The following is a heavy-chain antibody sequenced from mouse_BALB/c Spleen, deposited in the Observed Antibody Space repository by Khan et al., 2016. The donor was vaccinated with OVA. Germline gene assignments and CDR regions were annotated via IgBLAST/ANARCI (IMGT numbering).Heavy chain of an antibody. V-gene: IGHV3-1*02. CDR2: ISYSGST. CDR3: ARTARIKY. J-gene: IGHJ2*01. Sequence: EVQLQESGPGLVKPSQSLSLTCTATGYSITSGYGWYWIRKFPGNKLEWMGYISYSGSTNYNPTLKSRISITRDTSKNQFFLQLNSVTTEDTATYYCARTARIKYWGQGTTLTVSS. CDR1: GYSITSGYG. D-gene: IGHD1-2*01.